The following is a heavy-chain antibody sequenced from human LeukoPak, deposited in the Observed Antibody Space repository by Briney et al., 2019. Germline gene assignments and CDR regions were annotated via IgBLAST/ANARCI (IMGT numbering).Heavy chain of an antibody. CDR1: GFTFSSYA. D-gene: IGHD3-10*01. CDR2: ISGSGGST. J-gene: IGHJ4*02. V-gene: IGHV3-23*01. CDR3: AKDELLWFGELAGIPY. Sequence: GGSLRLSCAASGFTFSSYAMSWVRQAPGKGLEWVSAISGSGGSTYYADSVKGRFTISRDNSKITLYLQMNSLRAEDTAVYYCAKDELLWFGELAGIPYWGQGTLVTVSS.